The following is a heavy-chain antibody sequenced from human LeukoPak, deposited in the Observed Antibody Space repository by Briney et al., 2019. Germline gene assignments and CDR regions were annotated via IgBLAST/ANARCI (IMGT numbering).Heavy chain of an antibody. CDR2: LYTNGTV. CDR1: GASITRYY. CDR3: ARLLGSSGYAGDWYFDL. D-gene: IGHD5-12*01. V-gene: IGHV4-4*07. J-gene: IGHJ2*01. Sequence: PSETLSLTCSVSGASITRYYWTWIRQPVGKWLEWFGRLYTNGTVNYNPSLRSRVTMSRDTSRNQFSLKLTSVTAADTAVYYCARLLGSSGYAGDWYFDLWGPGALVTVSS.